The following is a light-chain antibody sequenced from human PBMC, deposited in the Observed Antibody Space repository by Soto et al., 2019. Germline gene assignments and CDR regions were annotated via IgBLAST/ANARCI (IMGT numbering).Light chain of an antibody. CDR2: EVS. V-gene: IGLV2-14*01. J-gene: IGLJ1*01. CDR3: RSYTRTDSYV. CDR1: SSDVGGYNY. Sequence: QSALTQPASVSGSPGQSITISCTGTSSDVGGYNYVSWYQQHPGKAPKLIIYEVSNRPSGVSNRFSGSKSDNTASLTISGLQAEDEADYYCRSYTRTDSYVFATGTKVTVL.